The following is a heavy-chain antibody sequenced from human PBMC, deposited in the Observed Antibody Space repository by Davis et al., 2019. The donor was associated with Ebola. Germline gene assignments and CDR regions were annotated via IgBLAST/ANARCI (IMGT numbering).Heavy chain of an antibody. Sequence: GESLKISCAASGFTFSSCGMHWVRQAPGKGLEWVAFIHYDGSNKYYADSVKGRFTISRDNAKNSLYLQMNSLRAEDTAVYYCARAPDKAYQALYRCFDYWGQGTLVTVSS. J-gene: IGHJ4*02. CDR3: ARAPDKAYQALYRCFDY. CDR2: IHYDGSNK. V-gene: IGHV3-30*02. CDR1: GFTFSSCG. D-gene: IGHD2-2*02.